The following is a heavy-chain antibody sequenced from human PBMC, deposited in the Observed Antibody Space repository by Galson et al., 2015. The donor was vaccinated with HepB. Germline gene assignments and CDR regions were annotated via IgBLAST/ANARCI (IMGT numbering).Heavy chain of an antibody. V-gene: IGHV3-30-3*01. CDR1: GFTVSSNY. J-gene: IGHJ4*02. D-gene: IGHD5-18*01. CDR2: ISYDGSNK. CDR3: ARDLYSYGSVFDY. Sequence: SLRLSCAASGFTVSSNYMSWVRQAPGKGLEWVAVISYDGSNKYYADSVKGRFTISRDNSKNTLYLQMNSLGAEDTAVYYCARDLYSYGSVFDYWGQGTLVTVSS.